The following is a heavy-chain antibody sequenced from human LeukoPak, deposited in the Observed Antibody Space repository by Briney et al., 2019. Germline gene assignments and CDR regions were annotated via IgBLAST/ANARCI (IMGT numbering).Heavy chain of an antibody. CDR1: DYSISSHNY. CDR3: ARNDSSGYFDY. Sequence: SETLSLTCAVSDYSISSHNYWGWIRQPPGKGLELIGSVYHSGSTHYSPSLKSRVTISVDTSKNQFSLKLSSVTAADTAVYYCARNDSSGYFDYWGQGTLVTVSS. J-gene: IGHJ4*02. V-gene: IGHV4-38-2*01. CDR2: VYHSGST. D-gene: IGHD3-22*01.